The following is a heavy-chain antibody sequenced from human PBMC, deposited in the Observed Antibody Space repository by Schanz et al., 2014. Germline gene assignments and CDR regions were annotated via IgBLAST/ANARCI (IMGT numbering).Heavy chain of an antibody. V-gene: IGHV3-53*01. CDR3: ARDRWDWNNAFDI. J-gene: IGHJ3*02. CDR2: IYSGGST. CDR1: GFTVSSNY. D-gene: IGHD1-1*01. Sequence: EVQLVESGGGLIQPGGSLRLSCAASGFTVSSNYMSWVRQAPGKGLEWVSVIYSGGSTYYADSVKGRFTISRDNSKNTLYLQMNSLRAEDTAVYYCARDRWDWNNAFDIWGQGTPVTVSS.